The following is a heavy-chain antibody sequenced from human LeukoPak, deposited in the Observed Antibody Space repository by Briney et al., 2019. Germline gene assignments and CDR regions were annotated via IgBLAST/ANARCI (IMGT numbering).Heavy chain of an antibody. CDR1: GYTFTSYG. CDR2: ISAYNGNT. CDR3: ARGAYSYGYVPPYWYFDL. D-gene: IGHD5-18*01. J-gene: IGHJ2*01. Sequence: ASVKVSCKASGYTFTSYGISWVRQAPGQGLEWMGWISAYNGNTNYAQKLQGWVTMTRDTSISTAYMELSRLRSDDTAVYYCARGAYSYGYVPPYWYFDLWGRGTLVTVSS. V-gene: IGHV1-18*01.